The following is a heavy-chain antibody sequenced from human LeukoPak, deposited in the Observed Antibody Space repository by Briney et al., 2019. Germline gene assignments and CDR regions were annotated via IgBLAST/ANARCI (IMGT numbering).Heavy chain of an antibody. CDR1: GFTFSSYA. D-gene: IGHD6-13*01. CDR3: ANGQQLQYYFDY. Sequence: GGSLRLSCAASGFTFSSYAMSWVRQAPGKGLEWVSAISGSGGSTYYADSVKGRFTISRDKSKNTLYLQMNSLRAEDTAVYYCANGQQLQYYFDYWGQGTLVTVSS. V-gene: IGHV3-23*01. CDR2: ISGSGGST. J-gene: IGHJ4*02.